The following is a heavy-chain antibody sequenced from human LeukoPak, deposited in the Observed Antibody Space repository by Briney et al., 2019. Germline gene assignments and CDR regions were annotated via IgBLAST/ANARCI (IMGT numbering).Heavy chain of an antibody. CDR2: IYYSGST. CDR1: GGSIYSSSYY. D-gene: IGHD6-19*01. CDR3: ARLYTSGWHVDY. J-gene: IGHJ4*02. V-gene: IGHV4-39*01. Sequence: SETLSLTCTVSGGSIYSSSYYWGWIRQPPGKGLEWIGSIYYSGSTYYNPSLKSRVAISGDTSKNQFSLELSSVTAADAAVYYCARLYTSGWHVDYWGQGTLVTVSS.